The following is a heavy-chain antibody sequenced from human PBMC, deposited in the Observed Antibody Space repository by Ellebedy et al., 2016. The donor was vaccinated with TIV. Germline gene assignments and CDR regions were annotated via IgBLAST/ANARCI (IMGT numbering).Heavy chain of an antibody. CDR2: VFYNGSP. J-gene: IGHJ2*01. CDR1: GDSISSGAYS. V-gene: IGHV4-61*08. Sequence: SETLSLTCTVSGDSISSGAYSWGWIRQPPGKGLGWIGSVFYNGSPYYNPSLRSRVTISVDTSRDQFSLKLSSVTAADTAVYYCARSLLIFSFDKCYFDLWGRGTLVTVSS. CDR3: ARSLLIFSFDKCYFDL. D-gene: IGHD3/OR15-3a*01.